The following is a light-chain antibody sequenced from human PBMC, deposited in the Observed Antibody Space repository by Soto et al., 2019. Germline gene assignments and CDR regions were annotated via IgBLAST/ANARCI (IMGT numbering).Light chain of an antibody. V-gene: IGKV3-15*01. CDR2: GAS. J-gene: IGKJ1*01. CDR3: QHYNNWPPWT. CDR1: QSVSSN. Sequence: IVMTQSPATLSVSQGERATLSCRASQSVSSNLAWYQQKPGQAPRLLIYGASTRANGIPARFSGSGSGTDFTLTISSLQSEDFAVYYCQHYNNWPPWTFGQGTKVEIK.